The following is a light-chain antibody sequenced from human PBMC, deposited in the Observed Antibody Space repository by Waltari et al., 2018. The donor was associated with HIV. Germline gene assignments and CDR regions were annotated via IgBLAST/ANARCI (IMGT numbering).Light chain of an antibody. CDR3: SSYAGSSMSYA. Sequence: QSALTQPPSASGSPGQSVSISCTGASSDVGAFKYVSWYQQHPGKAPKLLIYDVTKRPSGVPDRFSGSKSGNTASLTVSGLQAEDEAHYYCSSYAGSSMSYAFGTGTKVTV. J-gene: IGLJ1*01. CDR2: DVT. CDR1: SSDVGAFKY. V-gene: IGLV2-8*01.